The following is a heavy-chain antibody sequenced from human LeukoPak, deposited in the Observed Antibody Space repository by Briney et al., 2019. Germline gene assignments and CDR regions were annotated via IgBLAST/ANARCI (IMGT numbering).Heavy chain of an antibody. CDR3: ARVSPSYYYDSSGSPGAFDI. J-gene: IGHJ3*02. V-gene: IGHV4/OR15-8*01. D-gene: IGHD3-22*01. Sequence: SETLSLTCGVSGGSISSGKWWSWVRQPPGKGLEWIGEISHSGSPNYNPSLKSRLTISVDLPKNQFSLDLRSVTAADTAVYYCARVSPSYYYDSSGSPGAFDIWGQGTMVTVSS. CDR1: GGSISSGKW. CDR2: ISHSGSP.